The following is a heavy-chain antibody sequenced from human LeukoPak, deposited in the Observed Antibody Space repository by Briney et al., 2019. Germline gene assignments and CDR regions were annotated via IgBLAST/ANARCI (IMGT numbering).Heavy chain of an antibody. CDR1: GGSISSSSYY. V-gene: IGHV4-39*01. CDR3: ARRGYSGYDEYYFDY. J-gene: IGHJ4*02. CDR2: IYYSGST. Sequence: SETLSLTCTVSGGSISSSSYYWGWIRQPPGKGLEWIGSIYYSGSTYYNPSLKSRVTISVDTSKNQFSLKLSSVTAADTAVYYCARRGYSGYDEYYFDYWGQGTLVTVSS. D-gene: IGHD5-12*01.